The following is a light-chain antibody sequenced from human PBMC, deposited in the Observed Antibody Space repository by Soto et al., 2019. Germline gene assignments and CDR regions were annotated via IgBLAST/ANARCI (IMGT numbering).Light chain of an antibody. CDR1: TGAVTSGRW. J-gene: IGLJ2*01. V-gene: IGLV7-46*01. CDR2: DTN. Sequence: QAVVTQESSLAVSPGGTVTLTCGSSTGAVTSGRWPYWFQQRPGQAPRTLIYDTNNKHSWTPARFSGSLLGGKAALTLSCAQPEDEADYYCSLAPSGVVVFGGGTKLTVL. CDR3: SLAPSGVVV.